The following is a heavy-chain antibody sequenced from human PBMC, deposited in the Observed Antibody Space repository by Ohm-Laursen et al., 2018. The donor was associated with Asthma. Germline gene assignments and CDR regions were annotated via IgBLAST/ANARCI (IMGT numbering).Heavy chain of an antibody. CDR1: GDSINSGNNY. Sequence: TLSLTCTVSGDSINSGNNYWSWIRQHPGKGLEWIGYIYYSGSTYYNPSLKSRVTISVDTSKNQFSLKLSSVTAADTAVYYCARDKGGYEVDYWGQGTLVTVSS. D-gene: IGHD6-19*01. V-gene: IGHV4-31*03. CDR2: IYYSGST. CDR3: ARDKGGYEVDY. J-gene: IGHJ4*02.